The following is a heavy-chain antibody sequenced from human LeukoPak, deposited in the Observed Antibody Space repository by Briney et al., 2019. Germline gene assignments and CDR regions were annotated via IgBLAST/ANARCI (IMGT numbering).Heavy chain of an antibody. CDR3: ARAVGTYCGGDCYSWWFDP. D-gene: IGHD2-21*02. J-gene: IGHJ5*02. Sequence: SGGSLRLSCAASGLTFSSYSMNWVRQAPGKGLEWVSSISSSSSYIYYADSVKGRFTISRDNAKNSLYLQMNSLRAEDTAVYYCARAVGTYCGGDCYSWWFDPWGQGTLVTVSS. V-gene: IGHV3-21*01. CDR1: GLTFSSYS. CDR2: ISSSSSYI.